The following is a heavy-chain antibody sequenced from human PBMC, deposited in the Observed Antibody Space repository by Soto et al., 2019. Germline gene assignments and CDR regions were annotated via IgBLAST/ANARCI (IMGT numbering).Heavy chain of an antibody. CDR2: IIPIFGTA. Sequence: AVEVPCNSSGGANGSNAILWVRQAPGQGLEWMGGIIPIFGTANYAQKFQGRVTITADESTSTAYMELSSLRSEDTAVYYCARDKGGMGMGSSSWFYYYYGMDVWGQGTTVTGS. CDR1: GGANGSNA. CDR3: ARDKGGMGMGSSSWFYYYYGMDV. V-gene: IGHV1-69*13. D-gene: IGHD6-13*01. J-gene: IGHJ6*02.